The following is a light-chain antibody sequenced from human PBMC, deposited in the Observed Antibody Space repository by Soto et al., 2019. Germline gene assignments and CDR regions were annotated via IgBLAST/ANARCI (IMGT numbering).Light chain of an antibody. Sequence: EIVLTQSPATLSVSPGERATLSCRARQSVSSNLAWYQQKPGQAPRLLIYGASIRATGIPARFSGSGSGTEFTLTISSLQSEDFAVYYCQQFSSYPLTFGGGTKVDIK. CDR2: GAS. J-gene: IGKJ4*01. CDR3: QQFSSYPLT. V-gene: IGKV3-15*01. CDR1: QSVSSN.